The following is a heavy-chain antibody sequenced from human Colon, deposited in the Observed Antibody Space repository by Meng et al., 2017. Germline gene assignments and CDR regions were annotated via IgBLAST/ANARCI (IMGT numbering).Heavy chain of an antibody. CDR2: ISSRSNYI. V-gene: IGHV3-21*01. CDR3: AREGGSSWY. Sequence: GESLKISCAASGFAFSSFTMNWVRQAPGKGLEWVSSISSRSNYIYYADSLKGRFAIYRDNAKNSVYLQINTLTAEDTGVYYCAREGGSSWYWGQGTLVTVSS. D-gene: IGHD6-13*01. J-gene: IGHJ4*02. CDR1: GFAFSSFT.